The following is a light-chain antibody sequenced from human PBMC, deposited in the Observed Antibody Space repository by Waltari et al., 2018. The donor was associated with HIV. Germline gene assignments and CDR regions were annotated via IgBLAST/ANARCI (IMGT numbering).Light chain of an antibody. J-gene: IGLJ2*01. CDR2: DVS. V-gene: IGLV2-14*03. CDR1: NDDIGSYIY. CDR3: TSYTSLTTVV. Sequence: QSVLTQPASVPGSPGQSITISCTGTNDDIGSYIYVSWYQQHPGKAPKLLMYDVSSRPSGVSDRFSGSKSGHTASLTISGIQTEDEAHYYCTSYTSLTTVVFGGGTKLTVL.